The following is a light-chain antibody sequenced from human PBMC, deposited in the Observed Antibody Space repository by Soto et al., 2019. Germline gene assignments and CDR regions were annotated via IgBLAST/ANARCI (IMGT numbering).Light chain of an antibody. J-gene: IGLJ3*02. Sequence: QTVLTQESSLTVSPGGTVTLTCASSTGAVTSGYYPNWFQQKPGQPPRALISDTNNRHSWTPARFAGSLLGGKAALTLSGAQPEDEADYFCLLFYSDVWVFGGGTKVTVL. CDR1: TGAVTSGYY. V-gene: IGLV7-43*01. CDR2: DTN. CDR3: LLFYSDVWV.